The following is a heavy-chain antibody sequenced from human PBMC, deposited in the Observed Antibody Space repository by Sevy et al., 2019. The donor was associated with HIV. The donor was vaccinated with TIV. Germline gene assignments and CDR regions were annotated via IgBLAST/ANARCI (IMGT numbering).Heavy chain of an antibody. CDR1: GFIFSNYN. D-gene: IGHD2-21*02. CDR3: ARKMELLVPDY. V-gene: IGHV3-21*01. Sequence: GGSLRLSCAAPGFIFSNYNMNWVAQAPGKGLEWVSSFSGSSNDIYYADSVKGRFTISRDNAKNSLYLQMNSLRAEDTAVYYCARKMELLVPDYWGQGTLVTVSS. J-gene: IGHJ4*02. CDR2: FSGSSNDI.